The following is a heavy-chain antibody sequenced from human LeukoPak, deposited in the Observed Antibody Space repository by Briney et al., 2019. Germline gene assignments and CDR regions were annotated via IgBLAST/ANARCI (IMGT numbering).Heavy chain of an antibody. Sequence: PGGSLRLSCAASGFSLTTYPMNWIRQVPGKGLEWVSHISSDGNTEYYADSVRVRFTMSRDNAKNSLDLHMNSLRAEDTAVYYCAKDRAQQLVLDFWGQGTLVTVSS. CDR1: GFSLTTYP. D-gene: IGHD6-13*01. J-gene: IGHJ4*02. CDR2: ISSDGNTE. CDR3: AKDRAQQLVLDF. V-gene: IGHV3-48*03.